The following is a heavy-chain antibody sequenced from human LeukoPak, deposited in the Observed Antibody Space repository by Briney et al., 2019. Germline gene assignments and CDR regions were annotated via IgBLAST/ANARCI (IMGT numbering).Heavy chain of an antibody. CDR2: VYYSGST. Sequence: SETLSLTCTVSGGSVSSSNYFWGWIRQPPGKGLEWIGSVYYSGSTHYNPALNSRLTISVDMSNNHFSLRLSSVTAADTAVYYCARGNLPPLLLSGDLYRTDRLHNWFDPWGQGTLVTVSS. CDR1: GGSVSSSNYF. D-gene: IGHD3-10*01. V-gene: IGHV4-39*07. CDR3: ARGNLPPLLLSGDLYRTDRLHNWFDP. J-gene: IGHJ5*02.